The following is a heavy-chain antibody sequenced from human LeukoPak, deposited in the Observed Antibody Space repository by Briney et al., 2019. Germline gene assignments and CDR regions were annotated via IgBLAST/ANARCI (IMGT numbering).Heavy chain of an antibody. V-gene: IGHV1-69*13. CDR2: IIPIFGTA. J-gene: IGHJ3*02. Sequence: GASVKVSCKASGDTFSRYAISWVRQAPGQGLKWMGGIIPIFGTADYAQKFQGRVTITADESTSTAYMELSSLRSEDTAAYYCARGRPYAFDIWGQGTMVTVSS. CDR3: ARGRPYAFDI. CDR1: GDTFSRYA.